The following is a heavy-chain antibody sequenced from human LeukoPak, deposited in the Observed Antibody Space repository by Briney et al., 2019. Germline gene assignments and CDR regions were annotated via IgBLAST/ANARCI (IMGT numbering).Heavy chain of an antibody. V-gene: IGHV3-7*01. Sequence: GGSLRLSCAVSGFTFSSDWMIWVRQAPGKGLEWAANINPDGSEKNYVDSVRGRFTISRDNAKNSLDLQMNSLRVEDTAVYYCSRAPVTSCRGAFCYPFDIWGQGTLVTVSS. CDR2: INPDGSEK. D-gene: IGHD2-15*01. J-gene: IGHJ4*02. CDR1: GFTFSSDW. CDR3: SRAPVTSCRGAFCYPFDI.